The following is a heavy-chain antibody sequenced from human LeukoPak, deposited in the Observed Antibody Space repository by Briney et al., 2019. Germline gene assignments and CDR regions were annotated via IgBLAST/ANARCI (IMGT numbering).Heavy chain of an antibody. V-gene: IGHV4-39*01. CDR3: ARQIRGLLWFGETFDY. D-gene: IGHD3-10*01. Sequence: SETLSLTCTVSGGSISSYYWGWIRQPPGKGLEWIGSIYYSGSTYYNPSLKSRVTISVDTSKNQFSLKLSSVTAADTAVYYCARQIRGLLWFGETFDYWGQGTLVTVSS. CDR1: GGSISSYY. CDR2: IYYSGST. J-gene: IGHJ4*02.